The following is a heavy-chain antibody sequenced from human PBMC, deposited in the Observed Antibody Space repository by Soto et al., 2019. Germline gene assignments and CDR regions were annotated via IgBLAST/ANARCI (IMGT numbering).Heavy chain of an antibody. CDR1: GYTFTNYG. V-gene: IGHV1-18*01. D-gene: IGHD1-26*01. CDR3: AREGGDSGRSDY. J-gene: IGHJ4*02. Sequence: ASVKVSCKTSGYTFTNYGISWVRQAPGQGLEWMGWISPSYGNTKYAQKVRGRVTMTTETSTSTAYMELKSLTSDDTAVYYCAREGGDSGRSDYWGQGTLVTVSS. CDR2: ISPSYGNT.